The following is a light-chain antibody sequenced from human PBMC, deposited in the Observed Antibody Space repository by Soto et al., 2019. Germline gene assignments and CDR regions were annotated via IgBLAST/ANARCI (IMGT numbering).Light chain of an antibody. Sequence: QLVLTQSPSASASLGASVKLTCTLSSGHSSYAIAWHQQRPEKGPRYLMKLNSDGSHSKGDGIPDRFSGSSSGAERYLTNSSLQSEDEADYYCQTWGTGIQVFGGGTKLTVL. J-gene: IGLJ2*01. CDR3: QTWGTGIQV. CDR2: LNSDGSH. CDR1: SGHSSYA. V-gene: IGLV4-69*01.